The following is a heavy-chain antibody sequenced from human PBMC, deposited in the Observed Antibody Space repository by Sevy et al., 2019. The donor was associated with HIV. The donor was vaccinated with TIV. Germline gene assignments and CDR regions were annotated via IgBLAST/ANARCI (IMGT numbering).Heavy chain of an antibody. CDR1: GFTVSNYW. J-gene: IGHJ4*02. D-gene: IGHD5-18*01. Sequence: GGSLRLSCVASGFTVSNYWMNWVRQAPGMGLEWVAKIKEDGKETYYVDSVKGRFTISRDNAKNSLYLQMTSLRAEDTAVYYCARDKNSAMVTTFDFWGQGTLVTVS. CDR2: IKEDGKET. CDR3: ARDKNSAMVTTFDF. V-gene: IGHV3-7*03.